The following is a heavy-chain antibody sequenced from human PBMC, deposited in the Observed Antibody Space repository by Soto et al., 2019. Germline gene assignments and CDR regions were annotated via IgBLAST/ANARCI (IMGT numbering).Heavy chain of an antibody. D-gene: IGHD3-16*02. Sequence: PSETLSLTCTVSGGSISSYYWSWIRQPPGKGLEWIGYIYYSGSTNYNPSLKSRVTISVDTSKNQFSLKLSSVTAADTAVYYCARGDDYIWGSYRSPSYNWFDPWGQGTLVTVSS. CDR2: IYYSGST. CDR1: GGSISSYY. J-gene: IGHJ5*02. V-gene: IGHV4-59*01. CDR3: ARGDDYIWGSYRSPSYNWFDP.